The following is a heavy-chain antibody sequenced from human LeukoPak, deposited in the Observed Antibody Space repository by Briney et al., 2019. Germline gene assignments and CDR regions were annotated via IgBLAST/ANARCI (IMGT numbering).Heavy chain of an antibody. V-gene: IGHV3-23*01. Sequence: GGSLRLSCAASGFTLSSYAMSWVRQAPGKGLECVSAISCSGGSTYYADSVKGRFTISRDNSKNTLYLQMNSLRAEDTAVYYCAKDGRGLNVLRYFDWLGTGFDYWGQGTLVTVSS. CDR3: AKDGRGLNVLRYFDWLGTGFDY. CDR1: GFTLSSYA. CDR2: ISCSGGST. D-gene: IGHD3-9*01. J-gene: IGHJ4*02.